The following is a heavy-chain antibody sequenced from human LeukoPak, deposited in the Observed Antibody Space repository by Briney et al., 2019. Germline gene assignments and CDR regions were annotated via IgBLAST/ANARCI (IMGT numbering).Heavy chain of an antibody. J-gene: IGHJ4*02. D-gene: IGHD4-17*01. CDR2: ISSSSSYI. CDR1: GFTFSSYS. V-gene: IGHV3-21*01. CDR3: ARDNYGALTTDY. Sequence: GGSLRLSCAASGFTFSSYSMNWVRQAPGKGLEWVSSISSSSSYIYYADSVKGRFTISRDNAKNSLYLQMNNLRAEDTAVYYCARDNYGALTTDYWGQGTLVTVSS.